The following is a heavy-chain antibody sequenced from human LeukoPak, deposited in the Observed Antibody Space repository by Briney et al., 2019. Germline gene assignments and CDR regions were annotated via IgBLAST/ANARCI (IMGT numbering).Heavy chain of an antibody. CDR2: IWYDGSNK. V-gene: IGHV3-30*02. CDR1: GFTFSSYG. Sequence: GGSLRLSCAASGFTFSSYGMHWVRQAPGKGLEWVAVIWYDGSNKYYADSVKGRFTISRDNSKNTLYLQMNSLRAEDTAVYYCAKNRVPTAITPDSWGQGTLVTVSS. J-gene: IGHJ5*01. D-gene: IGHD2-2*02. CDR3: AKNRVPTAITPDS.